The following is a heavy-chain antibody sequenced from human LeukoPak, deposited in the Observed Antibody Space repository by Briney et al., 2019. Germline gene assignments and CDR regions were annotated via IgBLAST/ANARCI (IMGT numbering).Heavy chain of an antibody. Sequence: GGSLRLSCAVSGLTLSSYRMHWVRQAPGKGLVWVSAIETDGKSAPSADSVKGRFTISRDNAKNTLYLQMNSLRAEDTAVYFCARDYQGLHYWGQGTLVTVSS. J-gene: IGHJ4*02. V-gene: IGHV3-74*01. CDR2: IETDGKSA. CDR3: ARDYQGLHY. CDR1: GLTLSSYR. D-gene: IGHD3-16*02.